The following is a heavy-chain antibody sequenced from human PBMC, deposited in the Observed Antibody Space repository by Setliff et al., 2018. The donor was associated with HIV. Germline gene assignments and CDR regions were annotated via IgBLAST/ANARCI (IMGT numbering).Heavy chain of an antibody. V-gene: IGHV4-31*03. Sequence: SETLSLTCTVSGASISSVGYYWSWIRQHPGKGLEWIGYIYYSGSTYYNPSLQSRIIMSLDMSQNQFSLKLSSVTAADTAVYYCAKEGNSVDNWLDPWGPGTLVTVSS. D-gene: IGHD1-26*01. CDR2: IYYSGST. J-gene: IGHJ5*02. CDR3: AKEGNSVDNWLDP. CDR1: GASISSVGYY.